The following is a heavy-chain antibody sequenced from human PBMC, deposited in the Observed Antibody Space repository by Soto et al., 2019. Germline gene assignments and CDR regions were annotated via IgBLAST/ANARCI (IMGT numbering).Heavy chain of an antibody. J-gene: IGHJ4*02. CDR2: IHHSGST. CDR3: ARGETQQQRDY. CDR1: GDSITNSHW. V-gene: IGHV4-4*02. Sequence: QVLLQESGPGLVKPSGTLSLTCAVSGDSITNSHWWSWVRQPPGKGLEWIGEIHHSGSTKYNPSLESRLIISVDRSKNTFFLRLTSVTAADTAVHFCARGETQQQRDYWGQGTLVTVSS. D-gene: IGHD6-25*01.